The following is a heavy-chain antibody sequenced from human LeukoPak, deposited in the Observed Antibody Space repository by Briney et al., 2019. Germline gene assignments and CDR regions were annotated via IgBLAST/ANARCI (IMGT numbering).Heavy chain of an antibody. J-gene: IGHJ4*02. CDR3: ARVGDGHSVNYLDS. Sequence: PGGSLRLSCAASGFTFSSHGMTWVRQAPGKGLEWLSYISSGATTVYYADSVMGRFTVSRDNANNSLYLQMNSLRDEDTAMFYCARVGDGHSVNYLDSWGQGTLVTVSS. D-gene: IGHD5-24*01. CDR2: ISSGATTV. CDR1: GFTFSSHG. V-gene: IGHV3-48*02.